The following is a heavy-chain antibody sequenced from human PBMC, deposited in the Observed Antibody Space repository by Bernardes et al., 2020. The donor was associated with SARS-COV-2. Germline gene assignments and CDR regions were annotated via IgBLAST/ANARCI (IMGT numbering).Heavy chain of an antibody. J-gene: IGHJ6*02. Sequence: SEALSLTCAVYGGSFSGYYWSWIRQPPGKGLEWIGEINHSGSTNYNPSLKSRVTISVDTSKNQFSLKLSSVTAADTAVYYCARVKNYYYYYGMDVWGQGTTVTVSS. CDR3: ARVKNYYYYYGMDV. V-gene: IGHV4-34*01. CDR1: GGSFSGYY. CDR2: INHSGST.